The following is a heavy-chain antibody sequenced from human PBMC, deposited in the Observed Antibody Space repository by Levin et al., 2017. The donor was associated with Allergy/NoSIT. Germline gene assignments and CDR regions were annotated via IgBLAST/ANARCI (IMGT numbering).Heavy chain of an antibody. Sequence: LRLSCTVSGGSISSGGYYWSWIRQHPGTGLEWIGYIYYSGSTYYNPSLKSRVTISVDTSKNQFSLKLSSVTAADTAVYYCARDQHSGIYGDYSRASDLHAFDSWGQGTMVTVSS. D-gene: IGHD4-17*01. V-gene: IGHV4-31*03. CDR3: ARDQHSGIYGDYSRASDLHAFDS. CDR2: IYYSGST. CDR1: GGSISSGGYY. J-gene: IGHJ3*02.